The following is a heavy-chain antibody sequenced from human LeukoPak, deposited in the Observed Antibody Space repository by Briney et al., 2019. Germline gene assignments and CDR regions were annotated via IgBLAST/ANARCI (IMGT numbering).Heavy chain of an antibody. D-gene: IGHD3-10*01. Sequence: GASVKVSCKPSGYTFTNYGVTWVRQAPGQGLEWMGWTSPYNGNTNYAQKLQGRVTMTTDTSTSTAYMELRSLRSDDTAVYYCAREGYYGSGSMDVWGQGTTVTVSS. V-gene: IGHV1-18*01. CDR1: GYTFTNYG. CDR3: AREGYYGSGSMDV. CDR2: TSPYNGNT. J-gene: IGHJ6*02.